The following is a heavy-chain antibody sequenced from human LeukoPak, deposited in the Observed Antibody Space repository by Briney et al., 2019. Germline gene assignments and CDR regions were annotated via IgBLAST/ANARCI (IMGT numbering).Heavy chain of an antibody. J-gene: IGHJ4*02. CDR3: ARDKVGRGVADY. D-gene: IGHD3-10*01. V-gene: IGHV1-69*04. CDR1: GGTFSSYA. Sequence: SVRVSCKASGGTFSSYAISWVRQAPGQGLEWMGRIIPILGIANYAQKFQGRVTITADKSTSTAYMELSSLRSEDTAVYYCARDKVGRGVADYWGQGTLVTVSS. CDR2: IIPILGIA.